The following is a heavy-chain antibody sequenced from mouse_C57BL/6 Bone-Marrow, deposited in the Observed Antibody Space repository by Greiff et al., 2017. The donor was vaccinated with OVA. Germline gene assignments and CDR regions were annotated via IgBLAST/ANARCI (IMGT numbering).Heavy chain of an antibody. CDR2: ISNLAYSI. J-gene: IGHJ4*01. CDR3: ARFYYGIPYYYAMDY. D-gene: IGHD2-1*01. Sequence: EVMLVESGGGLVQPGGSLKLSCAASGFTFSDYGMAWGRQAPRKGPEWVAFISNLAYSIYYADTVTGRFTISRENAKNTLYLEMSSLRSEDTAMYYCARFYYGIPYYYAMDYWGQGTSVTVSS. V-gene: IGHV5-15*01. CDR1: GFTFSDYG.